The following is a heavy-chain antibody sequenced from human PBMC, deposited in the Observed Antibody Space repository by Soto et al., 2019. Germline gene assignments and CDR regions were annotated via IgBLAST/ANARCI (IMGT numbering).Heavy chain of an antibody. J-gene: IGHJ5*02. CDR3: VRDGTKALRDWFDP. D-gene: IGHD1-1*01. CDR2: IYATGTT. Sequence: PSETLSLTCTVSGASISGFYWSWIRKSAGKGLEWIGRIYATGTTDYNPSLKSRVMMSVDTSKKQFSLKLRSVTAADTAVYYCVRDGTKALRDWFDPWGQGISVTVSS. CDR1: GASISGFY. V-gene: IGHV4-4*07.